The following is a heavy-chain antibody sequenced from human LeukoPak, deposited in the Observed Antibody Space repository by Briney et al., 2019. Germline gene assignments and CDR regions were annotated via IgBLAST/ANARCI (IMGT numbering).Heavy chain of an antibody. V-gene: IGHV1-18*01. CDR2: ISTYNGNT. Sequence: ASVKVSCKASGYTFSTSGISWVRQAPGQGLEWMGWISTYNGNTRYAQKFQSRVTMTTDTSTSTAYMELRSLRSDDTAVYYCARALGSWIYVFEYWGQGTLVTVSS. J-gene: IGHJ4*02. D-gene: IGHD3-10*01. CDR1: GYTFSTSG. CDR3: ARALGSWIYVFEY.